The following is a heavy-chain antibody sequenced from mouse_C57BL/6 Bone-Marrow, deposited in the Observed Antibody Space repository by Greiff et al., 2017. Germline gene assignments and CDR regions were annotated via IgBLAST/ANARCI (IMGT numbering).Heavy chain of an antibody. CDR2: INYDGSST. V-gene: IGHV5-16*02. J-gene: IGHJ4*01. CDR3: ARRGILRFLDY. D-gene: IGHD1-1*01. Sequence: EVHLVESEGGLVQPGSSMKLSCTASGFTFSDYYMAWVRQVPEKGLEWVANINYDGSSTYYLDSLKSRFIISRDNAKNILYLQMSSLKSEDTATYYCARRGILRFLDYWGQGTSVTVSS. CDR1: GFTFSDYY.